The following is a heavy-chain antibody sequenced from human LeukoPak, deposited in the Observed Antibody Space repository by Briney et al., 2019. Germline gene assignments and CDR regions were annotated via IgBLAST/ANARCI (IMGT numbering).Heavy chain of an antibody. J-gene: IGHJ4*02. CDR2: INPNSGVT. Sequence: GASVRPSCKPSRYIFTGYVIHWVRQSPGQRLEWRGWINPNSGVTNYAPKSQSRVTMTRDTTISTAYMQLSRLRFDDTAVYYCARVTGRHFDWLPYFDYWGQGTLATVSS. CDR3: ARVTGRHFDWLPYFDY. V-gene: IGHV1-2*02. CDR1: RYIFTGYV. D-gene: IGHD3-9*01.